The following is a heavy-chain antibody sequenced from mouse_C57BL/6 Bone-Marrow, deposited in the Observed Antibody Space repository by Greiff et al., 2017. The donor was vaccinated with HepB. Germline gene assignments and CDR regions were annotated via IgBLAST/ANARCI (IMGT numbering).Heavy chain of an antibody. D-gene: IGHD3-3*01. CDR3: ASGAGTGFAY. CDR1: GFSLTSYG. V-gene: IGHV2-6*01. J-gene: IGHJ3*01. Sequence: VKLLESGPGLVAPSQSLSITCTVSGFSLTSYGVDWVRQSPGKGLEWLGVIWGVGSTNYNSALKSRLSISKDNSKSQVFLKMNSLQTDDTAMYYCASGAGTGFAYWGQGTLVTVSA. CDR2: IWGVGST.